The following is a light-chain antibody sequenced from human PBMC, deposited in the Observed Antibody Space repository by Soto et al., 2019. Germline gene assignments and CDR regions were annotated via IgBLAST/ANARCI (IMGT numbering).Light chain of an antibody. CDR1: QSISSN. Sequence: PGASANLSCRASQSISSNLAWYQQRPGQAPRLLIYGASTRATGIPARFSGSGSGTDFTLTSSSGQSEDFAVCYCQLYDIWPWTFGHGTKVDIK. J-gene: IGKJ1*01. CDR2: GAS. V-gene: IGKV3-15*01. CDR3: QLYDIWPWT.